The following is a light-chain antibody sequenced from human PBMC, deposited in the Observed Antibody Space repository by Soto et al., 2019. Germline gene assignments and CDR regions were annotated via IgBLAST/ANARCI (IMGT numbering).Light chain of an antibody. J-gene: IGKJ1*01. V-gene: IGKV3-15*01. CDR3: QQYNNWPQT. CDR2: AAS. Sequence: EIVLTQSPATLSLSPGERSTLSCRASQRVDDSHLAWYQLRPGQAPRLLIYAASTRAIGLPARFSGSGSGTEFTLTISSLQSEDFAVYYCQQYNNWPQTFGQGTTVDIK. CDR1: QRVDDSH.